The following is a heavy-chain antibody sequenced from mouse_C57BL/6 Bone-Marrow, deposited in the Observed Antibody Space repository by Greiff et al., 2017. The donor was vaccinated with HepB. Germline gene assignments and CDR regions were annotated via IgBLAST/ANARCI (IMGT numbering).Heavy chain of an antibody. V-gene: IGHV1-54*01. J-gene: IGHJ2*01. CDR1: GYAFTNYL. D-gene: IGHD1-1*01. CDR2: INPGSGGT. Sequence: VKLQESGAELVRPGTSVKVSCKASGYAFTNYLIEWVKQRPGQGLEWIGVINPGSGGTNYNEKFKGKATLTADKSSSTAYMQLSSLTSEDSAVYFCARSFITTVVEYFDYWGQGTTLTVSS. CDR3: ARSFITTVVEYFDY.